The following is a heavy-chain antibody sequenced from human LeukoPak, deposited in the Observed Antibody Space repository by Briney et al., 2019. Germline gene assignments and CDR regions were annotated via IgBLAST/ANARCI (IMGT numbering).Heavy chain of an antibody. CDR1: GYSFTSYW. CDR2: ISPGDSET. V-gene: IGHV5-51*01. J-gene: IGHJ6*02. Sequence: GESLRISCKGFGYSFTSYWISWVRQMPGKGLEWMGIISPGDSETRYSASLEGQVTFSTDKSISTAYLQWSSLKASDTAIYYCARRNYYGLDVWGQGTTVTVSS. CDR3: ARRNYYGLDV.